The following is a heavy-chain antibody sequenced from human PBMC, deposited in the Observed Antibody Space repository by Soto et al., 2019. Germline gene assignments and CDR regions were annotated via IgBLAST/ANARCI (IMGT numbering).Heavy chain of an antibody. V-gene: IGHV3-23*01. CDR3: AKFGYYDFWSGPIPHGFDY. Sequence: PGGSLRLSCAASGFTFSSYAMSWVRQAPGKGLEWVSAISGSGGSTYYADSVKGRFTISRDNSKNTLYLQMNSLRAEDTAVYYCAKFGYYDFWSGPIPHGFDYWGQGTLVTVSS. CDR1: GFTFSSYA. J-gene: IGHJ4*02. CDR2: ISGSGGST. D-gene: IGHD3-3*01.